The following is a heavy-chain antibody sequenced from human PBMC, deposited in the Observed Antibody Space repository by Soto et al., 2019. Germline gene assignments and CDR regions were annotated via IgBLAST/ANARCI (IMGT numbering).Heavy chain of an antibody. D-gene: IGHD2-2*01. J-gene: IGHJ5*02. CDR2: IIPIFGTA. CDR3: ARDQPPLSRTRGVYNWFDP. V-gene: IGHV1-69*01. Sequence: VKVSCKASGGTFSSYAISWVRQAPGQGLEWMGGIIPIFGTANYAQKFQGRVTITADESTSTAYMELSSLRSEDTAVYYCARDQPPLSRTRGVYNWFDPWGQGTLVTVSS. CDR1: GGTFSSYA.